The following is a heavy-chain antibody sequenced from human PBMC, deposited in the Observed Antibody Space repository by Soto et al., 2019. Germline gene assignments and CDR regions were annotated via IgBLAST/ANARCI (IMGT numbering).Heavy chain of an antibody. Sequence: SLRLSCAASGFTFGSHAMTWVRQAPGKGLEWVSTISGSGGGIHYADSVKGRFTISRDNSKNTVFLQANSLSAEDTAVYYCAKGVPRPEFLPHWGQGTLVPGSS. CDR2: ISGSGGGI. CDR1: GFTFGSHA. V-gene: IGHV3-23*01. J-gene: IGHJ1*01. CDR3: AKGVPRPEFLPH.